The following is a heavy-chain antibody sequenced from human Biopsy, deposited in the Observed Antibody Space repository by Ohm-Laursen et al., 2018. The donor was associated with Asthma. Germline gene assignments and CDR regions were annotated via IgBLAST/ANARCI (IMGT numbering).Heavy chain of an antibody. J-gene: IGHJ6*02. CDR1: SGSGGYMRSGNYY. Sequence: TLSLTCSLSSGSGGYMRSGNYYWGWIRQPPGKGLEWFGSIYYSGTTFYNPSLDSRVTVSADTSKNQLSQKLSCVTAAETAVYYCVRGSSSWHHGPFHYYYGLDVWGQGTTATVSS. CDR3: VRGSSSWHHGPFHYYYGLDV. D-gene: IGHD6-13*01. V-gene: IGHV4-39*01. CDR2: IYYSGTT.